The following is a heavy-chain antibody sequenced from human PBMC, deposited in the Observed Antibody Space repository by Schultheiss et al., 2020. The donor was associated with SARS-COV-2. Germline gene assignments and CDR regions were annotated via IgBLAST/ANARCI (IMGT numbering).Heavy chain of an antibody. D-gene: IGHD6-19*01. J-gene: IGHJ4*02. CDR3: ARAGYSSGWYYFDY. CDR2: IYHSGST. V-gene: IGHV4-38-2*01. Sequence: ESLKISCAASGFTFSNYAMSWVRQAPGKGLEWIGSIYHSGSTYYNPSLKSRVTISVDTSKNQFSLKLSSVTAADTAVYYCARAGYSSGWYYFDYWGQGTLVTVSS. CDR1: GFTFSNYA.